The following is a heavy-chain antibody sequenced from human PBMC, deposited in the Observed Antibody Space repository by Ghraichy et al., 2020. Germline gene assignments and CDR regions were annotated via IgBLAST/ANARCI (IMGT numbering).Heavy chain of an antibody. CDR1: GGSISSSSYY. CDR2: IYYSGST. Sequence: SETLSLTCTVSGGSISSSSYYWGWIRQPPGKGLEWIGSIYYSGSTYYNPSLKSRVTISVDTSKNQFSLKLSSVTAADTAVYYCGSRDGYNPDLWGRGTLVPVSS. CDR3: GSRDGYNPDL. D-gene: IGHD5-24*01. V-gene: IGHV4-39*01. J-gene: IGHJ2*01.